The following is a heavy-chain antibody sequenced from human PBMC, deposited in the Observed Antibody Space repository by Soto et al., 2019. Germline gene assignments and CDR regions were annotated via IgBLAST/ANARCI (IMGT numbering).Heavy chain of an antibody. V-gene: IGHV3-30-3*01. J-gene: IGHJ4*02. D-gene: IGHD3-22*01. CDR2: ISYDGSNK. CDR1: GFTFSSYA. Sequence: GGSLRLSCAASGFTFSSYAMHWVRQAPGKGLEWVAVISYDGSNKYYADSVKGRFTISRDNSKNTLYLQMNSLRAEDTAVYYCARDRGYYEPNLIAYWGQGTLVTVSA. CDR3: ARDRGYYEPNLIAY.